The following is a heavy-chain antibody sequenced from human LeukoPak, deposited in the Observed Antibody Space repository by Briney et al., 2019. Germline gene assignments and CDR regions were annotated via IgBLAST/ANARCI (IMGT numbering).Heavy chain of an antibody. CDR2: ISTSSTYI. J-gene: IGHJ4*02. Sequence: GGSLRLTCAASGFTFSSYSVNWVRQAPGKGLEWVSSISTSSTYIYYADSVKGRFTISRDNAKNSLYLQMNSLRAEGTAVYYCARDPPFIIGTTFFDYWGQG. D-gene: IGHD1-20*01. CDR3: ARDPPFIIGTTFFDY. V-gene: IGHV3-21*01. CDR1: GFTFSSYS.